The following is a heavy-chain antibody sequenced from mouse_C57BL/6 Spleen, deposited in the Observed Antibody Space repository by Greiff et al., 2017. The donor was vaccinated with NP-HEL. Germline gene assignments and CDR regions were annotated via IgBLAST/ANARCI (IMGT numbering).Heavy chain of an antibody. D-gene: IGHD1-1*01. CDR3: ARWDYYGSSYEVAY. V-gene: IGHV1-81*01. CDR1: GYTFTSYG. CDR2: IYPRSGNT. Sequence: VQGVESGAELARPGASVKLSCKASGYTFTSYGISWVKQRTGQGLEWIGEIYPRSGNTYYNEKFKGKATLTADKSSSTAYMELRSLTSEDSAVYFCARWDYYGSSYEVAYWGQGTLVTVSA. J-gene: IGHJ3*01.